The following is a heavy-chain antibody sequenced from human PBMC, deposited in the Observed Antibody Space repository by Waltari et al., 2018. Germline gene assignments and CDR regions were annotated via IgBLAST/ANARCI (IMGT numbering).Heavy chain of an antibody. CDR1: GYTFTSYA. CDR3: ARFSSSGWFDP. Sequence: QVQLVQSGAEVKKPGASVKVSCKASGYTFTSYAMHSVRQAPGQRLEWMGWINAGNGNTKYSQKFQGRVTITRDTSASTAYMELSSLRSEDTAVYYCARFSSSGWFDPWGQGTLVTVSS. J-gene: IGHJ5*02. V-gene: IGHV1-3*01. CDR2: INAGNGNT. D-gene: IGHD6-6*01.